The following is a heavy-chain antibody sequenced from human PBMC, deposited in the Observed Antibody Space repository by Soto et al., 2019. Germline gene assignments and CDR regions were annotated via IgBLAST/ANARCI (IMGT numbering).Heavy chain of an antibody. Sequence: SETLSLTCTVCGCSIISYYSSSIRQPPGKGLEWIGYIYYSGSTNYNPSLKSRVTISVDTSKNQFSLKLNSMTAADTAVYYCARHNYGSGSTYFDYLGQGTLVTVSS. CDR2: IYYSGST. J-gene: IGHJ4*02. CDR3: ARHNYGSGSTYFDY. CDR1: GCSIISYY. D-gene: IGHD3-10*01. V-gene: IGHV4-59*08.